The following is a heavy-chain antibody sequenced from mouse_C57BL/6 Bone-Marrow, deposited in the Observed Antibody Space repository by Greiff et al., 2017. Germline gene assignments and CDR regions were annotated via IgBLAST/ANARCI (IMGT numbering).Heavy chain of an antibody. Sequence: EVQLKESGPGLVKPSQSLSLTCSVTGYSITSGYYWNWIRQFPGNKLEWMGYISYDGSNNYNPSLKNRISITRDTSTNQFFLKLNSLTTEDTATYYFALYGNYAMDYWGQGTSGTVSS. CDR1: GYSITSGYY. CDR3: ALYGNYAMDY. D-gene: IGHD2-1*01. CDR2: ISYDGSN. J-gene: IGHJ4*01. V-gene: IGHV3-6*01.